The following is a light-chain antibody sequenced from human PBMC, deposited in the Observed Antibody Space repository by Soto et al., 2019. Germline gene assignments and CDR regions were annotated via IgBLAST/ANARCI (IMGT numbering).Light chain of an antibody. CDR1: QSVGSY. Sequence: EIVLLQSPATLSLSPGERATLSCRASQSVGSYLAWYQHKPGQAPRRLISDASNRATGIPARFSGSWSETDFSLTISSLEPEDSAVYDCQQRSNWPSLTFGGGTKVEIK. V-gene: IGKV3-11*01. CDR3: QQRSNWPSLT. CDR2: DAS. J-gene: IGKJ4*01.